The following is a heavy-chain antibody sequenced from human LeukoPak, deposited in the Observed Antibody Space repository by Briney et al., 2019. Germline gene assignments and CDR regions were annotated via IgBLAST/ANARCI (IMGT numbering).Heavy chain of an antibody. D-gene: IGHD2-2*01. CDR2: IYYNGST. CDR1: GGSISSSSYY. CDR3: AGISYCSSTSCYLIDFDY. Sequence: SETLSLTCTVSGGSISSSSYYWGWIRQPPGKGLEWIGSIYYNGSTYYNPSLKSRVTISVDTSKNQFSLKLSSVTAADTAVYYCAGISYCSSTSCYLIDFDYWGQGTLVTVSS. J-gene: IGHJ4*02. V-gene: IGHV4-39*07.